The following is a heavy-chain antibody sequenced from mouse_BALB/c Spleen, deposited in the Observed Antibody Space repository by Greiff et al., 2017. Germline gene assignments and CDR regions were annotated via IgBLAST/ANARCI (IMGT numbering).Heavy chain of an antibody. V-gene: IGHV1-14*01. CDR1: GYTFTSYV. CDR3: AREEVYYGNYPPWFAY. J-gene: IGHJ3*01. CDR2: INPYNDGT. D-gene: IGHD2-1*01. Sequence: VQLQQSGPELVKPGASVKMSCKASGYTFTSYVMHWVKQRPGQGLEWIGYINPYNDGTKYNEKFKGKATLTSDKSSSTADMQLSSLTSEDSAVYYCAREEVYYGNYPPWFAYWGQGTLVTVSA.